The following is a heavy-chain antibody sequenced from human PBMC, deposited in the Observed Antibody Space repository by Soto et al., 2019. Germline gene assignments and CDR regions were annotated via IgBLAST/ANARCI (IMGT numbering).Heavy chain of an antibody. CDR3: ASVAQLGNWFDP. D-gene: IGHD6-13*01. J-gene: IGHJ5*02. V-gene: IGHV1-2*02. CDR2: INPNSGGT. CDR1: GYTFTGYY. Sequence: GASVKVSCKASGYTFTGYYMHWVQQAPGQGLEWMGWINPNSGGTNYAQKFQGRVTMTRDTSISTAYMELSRLRSGDTAVYYCASVAQLGNWFDPWGQGTLVTVSS.